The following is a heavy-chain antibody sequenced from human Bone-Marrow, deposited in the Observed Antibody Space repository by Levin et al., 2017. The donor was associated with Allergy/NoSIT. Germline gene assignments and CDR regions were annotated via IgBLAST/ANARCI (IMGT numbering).Heavy chain of an antibody. CDR2: ISSADGST. J-gene: IGHJ3*02. CDR3: AKRTAPTGGAFDI. V-gene: IGHV3-23*01. CDR1: GFSFSNYA. Sequence: PGGSLRLSCAASGFSFSNYAMTWVRQAPGKGLEWVSAISSADGSTNYADSVKGRFTISRENSKNTLYLQMNSLRVEDTAVYYCAKRTAPTGGAFDIWGQGTMVTVSS. D-gene: IGHD2-21*02.